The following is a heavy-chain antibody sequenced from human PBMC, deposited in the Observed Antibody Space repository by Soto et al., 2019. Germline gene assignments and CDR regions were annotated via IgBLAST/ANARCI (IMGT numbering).Heavy chain of an antibody. V-gene: IGHV3-21*01. D-gene: IGHD5-12*01. Sequence: EVQLVESGGGLVKPGGSLRLSCAASGFTFSSYSMNWVRQAPGEGLEWVSSISSSSNYIYYADSVKGRFTISRDNAKNSLYLQMNSLRAEDTAVYFCARGDPSHIVAARPIDWWGQGTLVIVSS. CDR3: ARGDPSHIVAARPIDW. CDR1: GFTFSSYS. CDR2: ISSSSNYI. J-gene: IGHJ4*02.